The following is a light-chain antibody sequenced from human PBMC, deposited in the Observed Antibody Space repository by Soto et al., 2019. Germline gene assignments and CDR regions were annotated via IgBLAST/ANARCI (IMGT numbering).Light chain of an antibody. Sequence: DIQMTQSPSTLSASVGDRITITCRASQSVSRRLAWYQQKPGKAPKLLIYDASSLESGVPSRFSGSGSGTDFTLTISSLEPEDFAVYYCQQRNNWPLTFGGGTKVDIK. CDR3: QQRNNWPLT. J-gene: IGKJ4*02. CDR2: DAS. V-gene: IGKV1-5*01. CDR1: QSVSRR.